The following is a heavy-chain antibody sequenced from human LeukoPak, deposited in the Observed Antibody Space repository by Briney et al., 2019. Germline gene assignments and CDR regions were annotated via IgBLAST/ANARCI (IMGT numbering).Heavy chain of an antibody. CDR1: GGSISSGNW. CDR2: IYHSGNT. CDR3: ATTDCSGGSCYFGY. Sequence: SGTLSLTCAVSGGSISSGNWWSWVRQPPGKGLEWIGEIYHSGNTNYNPSLKSRVTILVDKSKNQFSLKLSSVTAADTAVYYCATTDCSGGSCYFGYWGQGTLVTVSS. D-gene: IGHD2-15*01. J-gene: IGHJ4*02. V-gene: IGHV4-4*02.